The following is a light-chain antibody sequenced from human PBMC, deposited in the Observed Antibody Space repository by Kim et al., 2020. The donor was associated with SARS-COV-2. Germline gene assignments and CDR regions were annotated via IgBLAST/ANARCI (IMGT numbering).Light chain of an antibody. CDR1: QSVSSN. V-gene: IGKV3-15*01. CDR2: GAS. Sequence: CPGESATLSCRASQSVSSNLAWYQQTPGQAPRLLIYGASTRATGIPARFSGSGSGTEFTLTISSLQSEDFAVYYCQQYNNWPPWTFGQGTKVDIK. CDR3: QQYNNWPPWT. J-gene: IGKJ1*01.